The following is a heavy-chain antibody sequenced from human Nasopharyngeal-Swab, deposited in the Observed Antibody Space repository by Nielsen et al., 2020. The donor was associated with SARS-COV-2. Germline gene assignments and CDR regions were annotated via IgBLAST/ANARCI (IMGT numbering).Heavy chain of an antibody. D-gene: IGHD6-13*01. CDR3: ARGRARVWQQLVPYGWFHP. Sequence: GSLRLSCAVYGGSFSGYYWSWIRQPPGKGLEWIGEINHSGSTNYNPSLKSRVTISVDTSKNQFSLKLSSVTAADTAVYYCARGRARVWQQLVPYGWFHPRGQGTLVTVSS. J-gene: IGHJ5*02. CDR2: INHSGST. V-gene: IGHV4-34*01. CDR1: GGSFSGYY.